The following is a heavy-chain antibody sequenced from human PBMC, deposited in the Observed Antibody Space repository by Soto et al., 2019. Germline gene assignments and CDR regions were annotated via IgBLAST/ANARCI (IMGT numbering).Heavy chain of an antibody. V-gene: IGHV4-59*01. CDR1: GGSISSYY. J-gene: IGHJ6*02. CDR3: ARDLVVPAASSYYYYGMDV. Sequence: PSETLSLTCTVSGGSISSYYWSWIRQPPGKGLEWIGYIYYSGSTNYNPSLKSRVTISVDTSKNQFSLKLSSVTAADTAAYYCARDLVVPAASSYYYYGMDVWGQGTTVTVSS. CDR2: IYYSGST. D-gene: IGHD2-2*01.